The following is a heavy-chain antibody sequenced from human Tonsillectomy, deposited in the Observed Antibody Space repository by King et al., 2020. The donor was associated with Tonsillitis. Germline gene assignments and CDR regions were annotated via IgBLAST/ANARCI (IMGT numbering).Heavy chain of an antibody. CDR2: IWHDGSNK. CDR3: ARLNYGSGRGFDY. D-gene: IGHD3-10*01. CDR1: GFTFSSYG. J-gene: IGHJ4*02. Sequence: VQLVESGGGVVQPGRSLRLSCAASGFTFSSYGMHWVRQAPGKGLEWVAVIWHDGSNKYHVDSVKGRFTISRDNSKNTLYLQMNSLRAEDTAFYYCARLNYGSGRGFDYWGQGTLVTVSS. V-gene: IGHV3-33*01.